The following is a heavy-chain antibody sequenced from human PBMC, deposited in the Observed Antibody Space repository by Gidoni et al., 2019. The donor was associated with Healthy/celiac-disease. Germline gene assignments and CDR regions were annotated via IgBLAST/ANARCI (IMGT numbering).Heavy chain of an antibody. CDR2: IIPIFGTA. V-gene: IGHV1-69*01. D-gene: IGHD5-18*01. J-gene: IGHJ6*03. CDR1: GGTFSSYA. CDR3: ARATGVGSYGYVDYYYYYMDV. Sequence: QVQLVQSGAEVKKPGSSVKVSCKASGGTFSSYAISWGRQAPGQGLEWMGGIIPIFGTANYAQKFQGRVTITADESTSTAYMELSSLRSEDTAVYYCARATGVGSYGYVDYYYYYMDVWGKGTTVTVSS.